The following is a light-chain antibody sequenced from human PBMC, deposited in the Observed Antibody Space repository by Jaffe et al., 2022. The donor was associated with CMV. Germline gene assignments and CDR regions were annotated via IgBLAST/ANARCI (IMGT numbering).Light chain of an antibody. V-gene: IGLV3-10*01. CDR1: ALPKKY. Sequence: SYELTQPPSVSVSPGQTARITCSGDALPKKYAYWYQQKSGQAPVLVIYEDSKRPSGIPERFSGSSSGTMATLTISGAQVEDEADYYCYSTDSSGNLKGYVFGTGTKVTVL. J-gene: IGLJ1*01. CDR2: EDS. CDR3: YSTDSSGNLKGYV.